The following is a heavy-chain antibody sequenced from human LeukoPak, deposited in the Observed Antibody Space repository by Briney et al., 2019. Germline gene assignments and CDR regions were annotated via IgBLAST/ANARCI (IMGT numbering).Heavy chain of an antibody. J-gene: IGHJ3*02. CDR2: ISSSSSYI. V-gene: IGHV3-21*01. Sequence: GGSLRLSCAASGFTLSTYTMNWVRQAPGKGLEWVSSISSSSSYIYYADSVKGRFTISRDNAKNSLYLQMNSLRAEDTAVYYCARAYYDILTGYYSGAFDIWGQGTMVTVSS. CDR1: GFTLSTYT. D-gene: IGHD3-9*01. CDR3: ARAYYDILTGYYSGAFDI.